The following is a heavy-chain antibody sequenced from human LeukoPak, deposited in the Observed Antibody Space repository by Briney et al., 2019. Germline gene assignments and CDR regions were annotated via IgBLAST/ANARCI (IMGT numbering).Heavy chain of an antibody. V-gene: IGHV3-13*01. D-gene: IGHD6-19*01. Sequence: GGSLRLSCAASGFTFSSYDMQWVRQATGKGLEWVSAIGTAGDTYYPGSVKGRFTISRENAKNTLYLQMNSLRAEDTAVYYCARDNPAAVAGTPEDYGMDVWGQGTTVTVSS. J-gene: IGHJ6*02. CDR1: GFTFSSYD. CDR3: ARDNPAAVAGTPEDYGMDV. CDR2: IGTAGDT.